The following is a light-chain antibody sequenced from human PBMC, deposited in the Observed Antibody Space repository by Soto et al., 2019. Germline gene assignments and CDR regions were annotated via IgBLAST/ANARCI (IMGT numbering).Light chain of an antibody. CDR2: DVS. J-gene: IGLJ1*01. Sequence: QSALTQPRSVSGSPGQSVTISCTGTSSDVGGYNYVSWYQQHPGKAPKLMIYDVSKRPSGVPDRFSGSKSGNTASLTISVLQAEDEADSYCCSYAGSYVFGTGTKLTVL. V-gene: IGLV2-11*01. CDR3: CSYAGSYV. CDR1: SSDVGGYNY.